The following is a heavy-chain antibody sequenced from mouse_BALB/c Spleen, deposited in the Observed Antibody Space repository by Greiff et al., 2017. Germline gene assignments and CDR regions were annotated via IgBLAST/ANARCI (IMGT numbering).Heavy chain of an antibody. CDR3: TRGLTTVASELD. CDR1: GYTFTSYY. Sequence: QVHVKQSGAELVKPGASVKLSCKASGYTFTSYYMYWVKQRPGQGLEWIGGINPSNGGTNFNEKFKSKATLTVDKSSSTAYMQLSSLTSEDSAVYYCTRGLTTVASELDWGQGTTLTVSS. CDR2: INPSNGGT. D-gene: IGHD1-1*01. J-gene: IGHJ2*01. V-gene: IGHV1S81*02.